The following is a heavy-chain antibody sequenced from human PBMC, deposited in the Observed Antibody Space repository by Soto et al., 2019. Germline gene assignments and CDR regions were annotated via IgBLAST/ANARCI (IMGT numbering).Heavy chain of an antibody. V-gene: IGHV3-23*04. CDR2: LSRGGGST. Sequence: AQLVESGGELVQPGGSLRLSCAASGFTFSSHGMSWVCQAPGKGLEWIAGLSRGGGSTFYAEFVKGRCNSSRDNSKDTLNLLMYRLRVEDTALYYCAKDGQFRTDSFDIWGQGTMVTVSS. J-gene: IGHJ3*02. CDR1: GFTFSSHG. D-gene: IGHD1-1*01. CDR3: AKDGQFRTDSFDI.